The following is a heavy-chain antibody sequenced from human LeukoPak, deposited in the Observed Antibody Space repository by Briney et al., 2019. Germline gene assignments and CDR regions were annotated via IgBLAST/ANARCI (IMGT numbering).Heavy chain of an antibody. Sequence: SETLSLTCAVYGGSFSGYYWSSIRQPPGKGLEWIGEINHSGSTNYNPSLKSRVTISVDTSKNQFSLKLSSVTAADTAVYYCARHVGTTVYYFDYWGQGTLVTVSS. CDR3: ARHVGTTVYYFDY. CDR1: GGSFSGYY. D-gene: IGHD4-17*01. J-gene: IGHJ4*02. V-gene: IGHV4-34*01. CDR2: INHSGST.